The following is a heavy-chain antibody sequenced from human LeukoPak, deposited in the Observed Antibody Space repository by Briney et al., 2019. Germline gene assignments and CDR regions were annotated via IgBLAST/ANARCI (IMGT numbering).Heavy chain of an antibody. V-gene: IGHV3-74*01. CDR1: GFTFSSYW. CDR2: TNSDGSST. D-gene: IGHD3-10*01. J-gene: IGHJ5*02. CDR3: ARPMVRGVRAWFDP. Sequence: PGGSLRLSCAASGFTFSSYWMHWVRQAPGKGLVWVSRTNSDGSSTSYADSVKGRFTISRDNAKNTLYLQMNSLRAEDTAVYYCARPMVRGVRAWFDPWGQGTLVTVSS.